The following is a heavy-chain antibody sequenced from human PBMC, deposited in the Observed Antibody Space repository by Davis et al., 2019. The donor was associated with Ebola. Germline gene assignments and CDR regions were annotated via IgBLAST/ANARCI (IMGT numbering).Heavy chain of an antibody. Sequence: MPSETLSLTCAVYGGSFSGYYWSWIRQPPGKGLEWIGYIYYSGSTNYNPSLKSRVTISVDTSKNQFSLKLSSVTAADTAVYYCARDSYDFWSGYYTGIWFDPWGQGTLVTVSS. D-gene: IGHD3-3*01. CDR3: ARDSYDFWSGYYTGIWFDP. J-gene: IGHJ5*02. CDR1: GGSFSGYY. V-gene: IGHV4-59*01. CDR2: IYYSGST.